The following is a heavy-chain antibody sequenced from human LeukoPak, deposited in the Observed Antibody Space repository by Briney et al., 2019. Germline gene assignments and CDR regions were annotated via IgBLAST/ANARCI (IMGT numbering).Heavy chain of an antibody. CDR3: ARGGEWSYDY. Sequence: PSETLSLTCTVSDDSINDYYWSWIRQPAGKGLEWIGRIYTTGSTNYNPSLKSRVTMSIDMSKNQFSLNLSSVTAADTAVYYRARGGEWSYDYWGQGTLVTVSS. CDR1: DDSINDYY. V-gene: IGHV4-4*07. D-gene: IGHD3-3*01. CDR2: IYTTGST. J-gene: IGHJ4*02.